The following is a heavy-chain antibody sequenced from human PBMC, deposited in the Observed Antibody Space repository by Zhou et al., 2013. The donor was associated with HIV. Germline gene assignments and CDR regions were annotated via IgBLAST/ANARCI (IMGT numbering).Heavy chain of an antibody. CDR3: ARDRPYFDY. Sequence: QVQLVQSGAEMKKPGASVNISCKASGYAFTSYYIHWVRQAPGQGLEWMGWIGVDNDDTYYVQKFHGRVTMTTDTSTNTVYMELRSLRSDDTAVYYCARDRPYFDYWGQGTLVIVSS. J-gene: IGHJ4*02. CDR1: GYAFTSYY. V-gene: IGHV1-18*04. D-gene: IGHD6-6*01. CDR2: IGVDNDDT.